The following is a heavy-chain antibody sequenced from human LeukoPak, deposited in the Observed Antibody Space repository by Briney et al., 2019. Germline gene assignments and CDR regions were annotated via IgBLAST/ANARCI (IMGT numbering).Heavy chain of an antibody. CDR3: ARDRGKIFGAPYDY. CDR1: GFTFSGYS. V-gene: IGHV3-21*01. CDR2: ISSSSSYI. J-gene: IGHJ4*02. D-gene: IGHD3-3*01. Sequence: GGSLRLSCAASGFTFSGYSMNWVRQAPGKGLEWVSSISSSSSYIYYADSVKGRFTISRDNAKNSLYLQMNSLRAEDTAVYYCARDRGKIFGAPYDYWGQGTLVTVSS.